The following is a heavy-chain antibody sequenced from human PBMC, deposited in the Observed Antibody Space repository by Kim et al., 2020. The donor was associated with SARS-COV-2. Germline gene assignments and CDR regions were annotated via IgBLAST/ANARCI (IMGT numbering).Heavy chain of an antibody. CDR3: SRDLGGNQLPYYYCYGMDV. Sequence: GGSLRLSCAASGFTFSSYSMNWVRQAPGKGLEWVSSISSSSSYIYYADSVKGRFTISRDNAKNSLYLQMNSLRAEDTAVYYCSRDLGGNQLPYYYCYGMDVWGQGTTVTVSS. J-gene: IGHJ6*02. CDR2: ISSSSSYI. D-gene: IGHD2-2*01. CDR1: GFTFSSYS. V-gene: IGHV3-21*01.